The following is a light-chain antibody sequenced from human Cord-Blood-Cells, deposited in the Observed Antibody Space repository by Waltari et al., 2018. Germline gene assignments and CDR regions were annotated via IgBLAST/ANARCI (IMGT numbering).Light chain of an antibody. CDR2: AAS. J-gene: IGKJ2*01. CDR1: QSSSSY. Sequence: DIQMTQSPSSLSASVGDRVTITCRASQSSSSYLNWYQQKPGKAPKLLIYAASSLQSGVPSRFSDSGSGTDFTLTISSLQPEDFATYYCQQSYSTPYTFGQGTKLEIK. V-gene: IGKV1-39*01. CDR3: QQSYSTPYT.